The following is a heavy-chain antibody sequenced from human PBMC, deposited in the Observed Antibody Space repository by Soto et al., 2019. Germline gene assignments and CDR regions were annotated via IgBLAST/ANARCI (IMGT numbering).Heavy chain of an antibody. CDR1: GGSISSSNW. CDR3: ARVSGSYSYGMDV. D-gene: IGHD1-26*01. J-gene: IGHJ6*02. V-gene: IGHV4-4*02. CDR2: IYHSGST. Sequence: QVQLQESGPGLVKPSGTLSLTCAVSGGSISSSNWWSWVRQPPGKGLERIGEIYHSGSTNYNPSPKSRVTLSVDKSKNQFSLKLSSVTAADTAVYYCARVSGSYSYGMDVWGQGTTVTVSS.